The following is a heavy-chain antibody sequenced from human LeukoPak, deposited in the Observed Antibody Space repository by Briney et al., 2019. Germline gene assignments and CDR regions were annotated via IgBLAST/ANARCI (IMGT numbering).Heavy chain of an antibody. D-gene: IGHD3-10*01. CDR2: INPSVGSA. V-gene: IGHV1-46*01. CDR1: GYTFTRYY. Sequence: GASVKVSCKASGYTFTRYYMHWVRQAPGQGLEWMGIINPSVGSASYSQKFQGRVTMARDTSTSTAYMELRSLRSDDTAVYYCARAGSYVLAFDIWGQGTMVTVSS. CDR3: ARAGSYVLAFDI. J-gene: IGHJ3*02.